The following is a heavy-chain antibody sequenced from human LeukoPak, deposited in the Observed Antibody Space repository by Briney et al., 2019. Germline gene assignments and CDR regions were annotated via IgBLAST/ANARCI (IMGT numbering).Heavy chain of an antibody. Sequence: ASVKVSCKASGYTFTGYYMRWVRQAPGQGLEWMGWINPNSGGTNYAQKFQGRVTMTRDTSISTAYMELTRLRSDDTAVYYCAVPGPYTEYFQHWGQGTLVTVSS. CDR2: INPNSGGT. CDR1: GYTFTGYY. J-gene: IGHJ1*01. D-gene: IGHD3-10*01. CDR3: AVPGPYTEYFQH. V-gene: IGHV1-2*02.